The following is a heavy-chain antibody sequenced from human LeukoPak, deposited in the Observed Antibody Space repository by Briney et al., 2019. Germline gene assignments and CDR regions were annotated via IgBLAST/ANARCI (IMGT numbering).Heavy chain of an antibody. CDR2: IRYDGSII. D-gene: IGHD3-22*01. J-gene: IGHJ4*02. CDR1: GFTFRNYG. V-gene: IGHV3-30*02. CDR3: VRDWGYDSSGYWQKYFDT. Sequence: PGGSLRLSCAASGFTFRNYGMHWVRQAPGKGLEWVSFIRYDGSIIHYADSVKGRFTISRDYSKNTLYMQMNNLRAEDTAVYYCVRDWGYDSSGYWQKYFDTWGQGTLVTVSS.